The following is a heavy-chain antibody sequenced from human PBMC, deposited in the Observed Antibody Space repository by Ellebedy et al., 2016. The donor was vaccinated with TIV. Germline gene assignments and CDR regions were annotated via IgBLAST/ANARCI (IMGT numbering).Heavy chain of an antibody. V-gene: IGHV3-30-3*01. Sequence: GGSLRLSXAASGFTFSSYAMHWVRQAPGKGLEWVAVISYDGSNKYYADSVKGRFTISRDNSKNTLYLQMNSLRAEDTAVYYCARDTLRVSSGSYYYWGQGTLVTVSS. D-gene: IGHD6-19*01. CDR1: GFTFSSYA. CDR2: ISYDGSNK. J-gene: IGHJ4*02. CDR3: ARDTLRVSSGSYYY.